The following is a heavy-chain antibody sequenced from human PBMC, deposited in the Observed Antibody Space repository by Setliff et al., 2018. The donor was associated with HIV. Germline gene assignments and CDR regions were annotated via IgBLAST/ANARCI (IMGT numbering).Heavy chain of an antibody. CDR1: GYTLSGYY. Sequence: ASVKVSCKASGYTLSGYYLHWVRQAPGQGLQWMGRINPKSGGTHYGQKFQGRVTMSRDTSISTFYMQLSRLKYDATAVYFCALHHPDHFRSDPDTFEIWGQGTKVTVSS. J-gene: IGHJ3*02. V-gene: IGHV1-2*06. CDR2: INPKSGGT. CDR3: ALHHPDHFRSDPDTFEI.